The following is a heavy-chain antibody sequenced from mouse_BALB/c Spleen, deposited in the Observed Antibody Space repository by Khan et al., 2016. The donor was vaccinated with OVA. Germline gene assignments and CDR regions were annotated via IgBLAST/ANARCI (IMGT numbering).Heavy chain of an antibody. CDR2: ISYSGVT. CDR3: ARGNYYGYYFDY. J-gene: IGHJ2*01. D-gene: IGHD1-1*01. V-gene: IGHV3-2*02. CDR1: GYSITSGYA. Sequence: EVQLQESGPGLVKPSQSLSLTCTVTGYSITSGYAWNRIRQFPGNKLEWMGHISYSGVTSYTPSLKSRISITRDTSKNQFFLQLNSVTTEDTATYYCARGNYYGYYFDYWGQGTTLTVSS.